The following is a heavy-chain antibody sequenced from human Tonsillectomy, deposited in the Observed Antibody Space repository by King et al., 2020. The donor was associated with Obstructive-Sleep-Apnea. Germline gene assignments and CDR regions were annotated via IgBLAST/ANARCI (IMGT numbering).Heavy chain of an antibody. J-gene: IGHJ4*02. CDR1: GFTFDEYA. Sequence: VQSGGSLRLSCVASGFTFDEYAMHWVRQAPGKGLEWVSGINWNGGNIAYADSVKGRFTISRDNAKNSLYLQMDSLRAEDTALYYCAKALGASWHGLPFDIWGQGTQVTVSS. CDR3: AKALGASWHGLPFDI. CDR2: INWNGGNI. D-gene: IGHD2-2*01. V-gene: IGHV3-9*01.